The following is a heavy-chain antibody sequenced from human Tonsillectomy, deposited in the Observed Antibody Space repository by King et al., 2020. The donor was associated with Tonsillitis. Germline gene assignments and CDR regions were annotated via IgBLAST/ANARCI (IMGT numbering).Heavy chain of an antibody. V-gene: IGHV4-39*01. J-gene: IGHJ4*02. CDR2: IYYRGNT. Sequence: LQLQESGPGLVKPSETLSLTCTVSGGSISSTTSYWGWIRQPPGKGLEWIGTIYYRGNTYYNSSLKSRVTMSVDTSKNQFSLKLSSVTAADTAVYYCARHRRSMIVVVIKSPFDYWGQGTLVTVSS. D-gene: IGHD3-22*01. CDR3: ARHRRSMIVVVIKSPFDY. CDR1: GGSISSTTSY.